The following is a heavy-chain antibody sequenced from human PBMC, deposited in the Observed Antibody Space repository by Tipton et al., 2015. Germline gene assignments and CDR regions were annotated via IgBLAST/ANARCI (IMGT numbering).Heavy chain of an antibody. D-gene: IGHD2-15*01. Sequence: SLRLSCAASGFTFRNYAMSWVRQAPGKGLEWVSAISAAAYGTYYADSVKGRFTVSRDNSKGALYLQMNSLRADDTAVYYCAKEAIVATLIQEKGYFDYWGQGTLVTVSS. CDR3: AKEAIVATLIQEKGYFDY. V-gene: IGHV3-23*01. CDR2: ISAAAYGT. J-gene: IGHJ4*02. CDR1: GFTFRNYA.